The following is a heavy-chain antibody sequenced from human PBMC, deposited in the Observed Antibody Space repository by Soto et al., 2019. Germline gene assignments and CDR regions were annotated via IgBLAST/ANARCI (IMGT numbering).Heavy chain of an antibody. CDR2: IHNSGTT. V-gene: IGHV4-31*03. Sequence: SETLSLTCSVSGGSINSGFYYWTWIRQFPGKGLEWIGYIHNSGTTYYKPSLKSRVDISIDTSKNQFSLTLSSVTAADTAVYYCDRDDFGAYGHDWGQGTPVTVSS. D-gene: IGHD4-17*01. CDR3: DRDDFGAYGHD. CDR1: GGSINSGFYY. J-gene: IGHJ4*02.